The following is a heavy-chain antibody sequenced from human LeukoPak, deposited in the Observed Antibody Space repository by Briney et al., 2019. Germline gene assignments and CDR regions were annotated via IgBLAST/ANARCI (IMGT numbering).Heavy chain of an antibody. V-gene: IGHV4-39*01. CDR3: ARGLRCYYDSSGYYYVSGGDYFDY. CDR2: IYDSGST. J-gene: IGHJ4*02. CDR1: GGSIRSSYYY. Sequence: SETLSLTCTVSGGSIRSSYYYWGWIRQPPGKGLEWIGSIYDSGSTYYNPSLKSRVTISVDTSKNQFSLKLNSVTAADTAVYYCARGLRCYYDSSGYYYVSGGDYFDYWGQGTLVTVSS. D-gene: IGHD3-22*01.